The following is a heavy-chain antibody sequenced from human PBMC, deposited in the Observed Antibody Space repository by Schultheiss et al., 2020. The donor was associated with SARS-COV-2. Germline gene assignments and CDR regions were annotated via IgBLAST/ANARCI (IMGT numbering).Heavy chain of an antibody. J-gene: IGHJ6*02. CDR1: GFTFSSYE. D-gene: IGHD3-3*01. Sequence: GGSLRLSCAASGFTFSSYEMNWVRQAPGKGLEWVSYISSSGSTIYYADSVKGRFTISRDNAKNSLYLQMNSLRAEDTAVYYCAREGMWSGYYTVPDVWGQGTTVTVSS. V-gene: IGHV3-48*03. CDR3: AREGMWSGYYTVPDV. CDR2: ISSSGSTI.